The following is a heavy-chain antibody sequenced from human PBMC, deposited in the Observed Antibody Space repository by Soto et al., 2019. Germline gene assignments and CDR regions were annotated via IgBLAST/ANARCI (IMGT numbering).Heavy chain of an antibody. J-gene: IGHJ4*02. D-gene: IGHD2-8*02. CDR2: IRGNGDPP. CDR3: AKIGSGGAASRSSLYYFDY. CDR1: GFTFSSYA. V-gene: IGHV3-64*04. Sequence: GGSLRLSCSASGFTFSSYAMHWVRQAPGKGLEYVSGIRGNGDPPFYADSVKGRFTISRDNSKNTLYLQMNSLRAEDTAVYYCAKIGSGGAASRSSLYYFDYWGQGTLVTVSS.